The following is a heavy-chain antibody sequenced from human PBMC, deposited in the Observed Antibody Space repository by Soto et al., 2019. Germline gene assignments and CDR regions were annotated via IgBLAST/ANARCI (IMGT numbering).Heavy chain of an antibody. Sequence: GESRKISCKGSGFTFTSYWINWVRQMPGKGLEWMGRGDPKDSYTNYSPSFQGHGTISRDKSVSTAYLKWSSLKASDTAIYYCARHKSGGGSYPFDYWGQGTLVTVSS. CDR1: GFTFTSYW. D-gene: IGHD2-21*01. J-gene: IGHJ4*02. CDR2: GDPKDSYT. CDR3: ARHKSGGGSYPFDY. V-gene: IGHV5-10-1*01.